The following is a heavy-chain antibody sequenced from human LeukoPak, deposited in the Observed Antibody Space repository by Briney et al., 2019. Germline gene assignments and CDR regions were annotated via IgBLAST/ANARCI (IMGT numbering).Heavy chain of an antibody. D-gene: IGHD3-3*01. CDR1: GLIFSNYG. CDR2: ISYDGNTE. J-gene: IGHJ4*02. V-gene: IGHV3-30*03. Sequence: QTGGSLRLSCAASGLIFSNYGMHWVRQAPGKGLQWVAFISYDGNTEYVGDSVQGRFTVSRDNSENTLYLQMNSLRADDSAVYYCASSDVDLEWFDYWGQGTLVTVSS. CDR3: ASSDVDLEWFDY.